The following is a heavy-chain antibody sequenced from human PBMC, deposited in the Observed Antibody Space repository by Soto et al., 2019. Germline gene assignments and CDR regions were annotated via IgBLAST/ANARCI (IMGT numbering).Heavy chain of an antibody. CDR2: IYWDDDK. Sequence: QITLKESGPPLVKPTQTLTLTCTFSGFSLSTSGVGVGWIRQPPGKALEWLALIYWDDDKRYSPSLKNRLTFTKNTSKTPVALTMTNIDPLDTATHYCAPSGQEYFEYWGQGNLVTVSS. V-gene: IGHV2-5*02. J-gene: IGHJ4*02. CDR1: GFSLSTSGVG. CDR3: APSGQEYFEY.